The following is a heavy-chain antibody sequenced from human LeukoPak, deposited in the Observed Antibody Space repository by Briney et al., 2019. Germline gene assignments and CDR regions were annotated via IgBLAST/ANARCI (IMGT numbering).Heavy chain of an antibody. J-gene: IGHJ4*02. V-gene: IGHV3-48*01. CDR3: ARDVATCGWATFY. CDR2: ITSSGSSI. Sequence: GGSLRLSCAASRFSFRSHGMNXXRXXXXXXXXXXXYITSSGSSIYHAGAVKGRFIISRDNAKNSLYLQMNSLRAEDTAVYYCARDVATCGWATFYWGPGTLVTVSS. D-gene: IGHD6-19*01. CDR1: RFSFRSHG.